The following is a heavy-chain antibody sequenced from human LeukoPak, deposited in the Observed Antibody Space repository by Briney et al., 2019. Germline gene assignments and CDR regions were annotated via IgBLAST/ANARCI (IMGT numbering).Heavy chain of an antibody. CDR3: ARPLRGCSYAYY. CDR1: GFTFSSYA. V-gene: IGHV3-23*01. D-gene: IGHD5-18*01. J-gene: IGHJ4*02. CDR2: ISGSGGST. Sequence: GGSLRLSCAASGFTFSSYAMSWVRQAPGKGLEWVSAISGSGGSTYYADSVKGRFTISRDNSKNTLYLQMNSLRAEDTAVYYCARPLRGCSYAYYWGQGTLVTVSS.